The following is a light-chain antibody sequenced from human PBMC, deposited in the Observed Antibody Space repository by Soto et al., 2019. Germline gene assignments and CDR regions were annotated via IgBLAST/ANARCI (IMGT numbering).Light chain of an antibody. V-gene: IGLV2-14*03. Sequence: QSALTQPASVSGSPGQSITISCTGTSSDIGRYDYASWYQQFPGKAPKLMIYRVINRPSGVSDRFSGSKSGNSASLSISGLQPEDEASYFCGSYTSATTWVFGGGTKLT. CDR3: GSYTSATTWV. CDR2: RVI. J-gene: IGLJ3*02. CDR1: SSDIGRYDY.